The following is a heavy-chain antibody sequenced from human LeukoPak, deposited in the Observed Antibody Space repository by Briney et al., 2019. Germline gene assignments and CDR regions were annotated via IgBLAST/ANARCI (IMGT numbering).Heavy chain of an antibody. CDR3: ARVHTSWSFDY. CDR2: VYYSGNT. J-gene: IGHJ4*02. CDR1: GVSISNYY. V-gene: IGHV4-59*01. Sequence: SETLSLTCSVSGVSISNYYWTWIRQPPGKGLEWVGYVYYSGNTNYNPSLKSRVTISVDTSKKQLSLRLTSVTAADTAVYYCARVHTSWSFDYWGQGTLVTVSS. D-gene: IGHD3-16*01.